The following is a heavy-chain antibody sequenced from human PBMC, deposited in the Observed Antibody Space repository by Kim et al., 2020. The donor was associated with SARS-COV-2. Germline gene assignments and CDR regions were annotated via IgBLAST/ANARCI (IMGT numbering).Heavy chain of an antibody. Sequence: ETIYAQKFQGRVTMTEDTSTDTAYMELSSLRSEDTAVYYCATQRPYYFDYWGQGTLVTVSS. CDR2: ET. J-gene: IGHJ4*02. CDR3: ATQRPYYFDY. V-gene: IGHV1-24*01.